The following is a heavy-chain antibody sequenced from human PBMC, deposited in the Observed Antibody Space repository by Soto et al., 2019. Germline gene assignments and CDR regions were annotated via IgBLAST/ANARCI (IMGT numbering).Heavy chain of an antibody. D-gene: IGHD3-10*01. CDR3: ARVGYGSGPYYMDV. CDR2: ISSSRSNK. Sequence: GGSLRLSCAASGFTFSSYGMHWVRQAPGKGLEWVAFISSSRSNKYYADSVKGRFTISRDNSKNTLYLQMNSLRAEDTSVYYCARVGYGSGPYYMDVWGKGATVTVSS. V-gene: IGHV3-30*03. J-gene: IGHJ6*03. CDR1: GFTFSSYG.